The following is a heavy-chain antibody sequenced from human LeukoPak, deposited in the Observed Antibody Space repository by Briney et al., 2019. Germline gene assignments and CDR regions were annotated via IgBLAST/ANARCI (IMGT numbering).Heavy chain of an antibody. J-gene: IGHJ4*02. D-gene: IGHD6-19*01. V-gene: IGHV4-34*01. CDR1: GGSFSGYY. CDR3: ARVSTPVGGRKTLGNDLAVAANGRYYFDY. Sequence: PSETLSLTCAVYGGSFSGYYWSWIRQPPGKGLEWIGEINHSGSTNYNPSLKSRVTISVDTSKNQFSLKLSSVTAADTAVYYCARVSTPVGGRKTLGNDLAVAANGRYYFDYWGQGTLVTVSS. CDR2: INHSGST.